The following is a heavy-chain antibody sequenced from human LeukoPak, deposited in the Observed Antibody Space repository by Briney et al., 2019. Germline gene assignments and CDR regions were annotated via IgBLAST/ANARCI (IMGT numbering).Heavy chain of an antibody. D-gene: IGHD5-24*01. Sequence: PGGSLRLSCAASGYTFTDYYMTWLRQAPGKGPEWLSLIDPSGNNAYYADSVKGRFTISRDNAKNSLYLQMSGLRVEDTAVYYCTTTGGRDGDFWGQGTLVTVSS. V-gene: IGHV3-11*01. CDR2: IDPSGNNA. CDR3: TTTGGRDGDF. CDR1: GYTFTDYY. J-gene: IGHJ4*02.